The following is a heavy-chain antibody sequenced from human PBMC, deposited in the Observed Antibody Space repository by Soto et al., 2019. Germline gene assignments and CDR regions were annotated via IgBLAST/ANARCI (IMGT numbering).Heavy chain of an antibody. CDR1: GGSISSYY. CDR2: IYYSGST. V-gene: IGHV4-59*12. D-gene: IGHD3-22*01. Sequence: SETLSLTCTVSGGSISSYYLSWIRQPPGKGLEWIGYIYYSGSTYYNPSLKSRVTISVDTSKNQFSLKLSSVTAADTAVYYCARDYYYDSSAIAPDYYGMDVWGQGATVTVSS. J-gene: IGHJ6*02. CDR3: ARDYYYDSSAIAPDYYGMDV.